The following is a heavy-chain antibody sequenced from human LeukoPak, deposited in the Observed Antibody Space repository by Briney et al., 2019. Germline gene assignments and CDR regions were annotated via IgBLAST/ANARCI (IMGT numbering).Heavy chain of an antibody. CDR2: IYYSGST. V-gene: IGHV4-59*01. Sequence: PSETLSLTCTVSGGSISSYYWSWIRQPPGKGLEWIGYIYYSGSTNYNPSLKSRVTISVDTSKNQFSLKLSSVTAADTAVYYCARSLGSVYDYWGQGTLVTVSS. CDR1: GGSISSYY. D-gene: IGHD6-25*01. CDR3: ARSLGSVYDY. J-gene: IGHJ4*02.